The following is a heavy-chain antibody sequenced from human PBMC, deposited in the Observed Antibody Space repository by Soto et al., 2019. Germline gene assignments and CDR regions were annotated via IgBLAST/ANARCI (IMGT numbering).Heavy chain of an antibody. CDR3: ARDRVAGTGMYYYYGMDV. CDR1: GYTFTGYY. CDR2: INPNSGGT. D-gene: IGHD6-19*01. V-gene: IGHV1-2*02. J-gene: IGHJ6*02. Sequence: GASVKVSCKASGYTFTGYYMHWVRQAPGQGLEWMGWINPNSGGTNYAQKFQGRVTMTRDTSISTAYMELSRLRSDGTAVYYCARDRVAGTGMYYYYGMDVWGQGTTVTVSS.